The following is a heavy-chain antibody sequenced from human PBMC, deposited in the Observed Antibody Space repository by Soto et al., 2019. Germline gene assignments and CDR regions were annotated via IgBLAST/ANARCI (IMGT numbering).Heavy chain of an antibody. J-gene: IGHJ1*01. Sequence: GSLRLPCAASGWTLTKYAVPWIRPAQGKGLEWVAVISHEGGTQYYADSVRARFTVSRDNSKNIVSLQVASLRPEDTAVYFWVKEGTPRVTRCDDNWRQGTRVA. D-gene: IGHD4-4*01. CDR1: GWTLTKYA. V-gene: IGHV3-30*18. CDR2: ISHEGGTQ. CDR3: VKEGTPRVTRCDDN.